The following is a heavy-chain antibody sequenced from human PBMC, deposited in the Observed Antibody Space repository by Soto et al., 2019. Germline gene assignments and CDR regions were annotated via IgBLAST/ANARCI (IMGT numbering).Heavy chain of an antibody. Sequence: SETLSLTCAVYGGSFSGYYWSWIRQPPGKGLEWIGEINHSGSTNYNPSLKSRVTISVDTSKNQFSLKLSSVTAADTAVYYCARDQHSNINWFDPWGQGTLVTVSS. CDR3: ARDQHSNINWFDP. CDR1: GGSFSGYY. D-gene: IGHD2-21*01. V-gene: IGHV4-34*01. J-gene: IGHJ5*02. CDR2: INHSGST.